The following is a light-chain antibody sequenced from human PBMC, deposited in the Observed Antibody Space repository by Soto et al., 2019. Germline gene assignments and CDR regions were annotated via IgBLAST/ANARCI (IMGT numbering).Light chain of an antibody. J-gene: IGKJ1*01. CDR2: DVS. CDR3: QQYHGYSRT. V-gene: IGKV1-5*01. CDR1: HTISDS. Sequence: DVQMTQSPSALSASVGDRVTITCRASHTISDSLAWYQQKPGKAPDLLISDVSKLERGVASRFSGSGSGTEFTLTISSMQPDDFATYYCQQYHGYSRTFGQGTKVEI.